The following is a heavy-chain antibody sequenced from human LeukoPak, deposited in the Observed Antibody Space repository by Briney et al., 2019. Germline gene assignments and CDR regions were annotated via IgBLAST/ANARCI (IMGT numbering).Heavy chain of an antibody. Sequence: GRSLRLSCAAPGFTFDDYAMHWVRQGPGKGLEWVSGISWNSGSIGYADSVKGRFTISRDNAKNSLYLQMNSLRAEDTALYYCARRSYGSGSYYGSYYYYMDVWGKGTTVTISS. CDR2: ISWNSGSI. D-gene: IGHD3-10*01. V-gene: IGHV3-9*01. J-gene: IGHJ6*03. CDR1: GFTFDDYA. CDR3: ARRSYGSGSYYGSYYYYMDV.